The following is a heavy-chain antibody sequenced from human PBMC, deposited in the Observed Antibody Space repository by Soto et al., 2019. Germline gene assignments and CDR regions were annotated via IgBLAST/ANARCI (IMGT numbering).Heavy chain of an antibody. J-gene: IGHJ4*02. V-gene: IGHV1-18*04. CDR1: GYTFTSYG. CDR2: ISAYYGNT. Sequence: QVQLVQSGAEVKKPGASVKVSCKASGYTFTSYGISWVRQAPGQGLEGMGWISAYYGNTNYAQSLQGRVTMTTDTSTSTAFMELRSLRSDDTAVYYCARARVEMATIRMFDYGGQGTLVTVSS. D-gene: IGHD5-12*01. CDR3: ARARVEMATIRMFDY.